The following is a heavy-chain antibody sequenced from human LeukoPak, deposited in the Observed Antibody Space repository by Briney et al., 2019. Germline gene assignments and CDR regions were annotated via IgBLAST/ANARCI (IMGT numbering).Heavy chain of an antibody. Sequence: GGSLRLSCAASGFTFSSYSMNWVRQAPGKGLEWVSYISSSSSTIYYADSVKGRFTISRDNAKNSLYLQMNSLRAEDTAVYYCARGSTRSKIAAAIDFDYWGQGTLVTVSS. CDR2: ISSSSSTI. CDR1: GFTFSSYS. CDR3: ARGSTRSKIAAAIDFDY. J-gene: IGHJ4*02. V-gene: IGHV3-48*04. D-gene: IGHD6-13*01.